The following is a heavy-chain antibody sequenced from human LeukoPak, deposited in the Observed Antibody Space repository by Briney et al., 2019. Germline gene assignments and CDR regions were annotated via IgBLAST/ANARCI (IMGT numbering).Heavy chain of an antibody. J-gene: IGHJ3*02. CDR2: IYPGDSDT. CDR1: GYRFTNYW. D-gene: IGHD1-26*01. CDR3: ARSRGGSYLSDAFDI. V-gene: IGHV5-51*01. Sequence: GESLKISCKGSGYRFTNYWIGWVRRMPGKGLEWMGIIYPGDSDTRYSPSFQGQVTISADKSISTAYLQWSSLKASDTAMYYCARSRGGSYLSDAFDIWGQGTMVTVSS.